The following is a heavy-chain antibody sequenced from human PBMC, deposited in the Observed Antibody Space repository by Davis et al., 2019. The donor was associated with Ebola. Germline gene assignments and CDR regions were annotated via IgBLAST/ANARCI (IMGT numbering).Heavy chain of an antibody. CDR3: AREVPYDSSGYYYYYYGMDV. CDR2: ISYDGSNK. Sequence: GESLKISCAASGFTFSSYGMHWVRQAPGKGLEWVAVISYDGSNKYYADSVKGRFTISRDNSKNTLYLQMNSLRAEDTAVYYCAREVPYDSSGYYYYYYGMDVWGQGTTVTVSS. D-gene: IGHD3-22*01. V-gene: IGHV3-30*03. J-gene: IGHJ6*02. CDR1: GFTFSSYG.